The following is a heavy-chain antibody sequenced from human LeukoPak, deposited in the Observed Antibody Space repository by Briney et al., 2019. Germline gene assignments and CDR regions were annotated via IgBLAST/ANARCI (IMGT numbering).Heavy chain of an antibody. CDR2: IYYSGST. CDR3: ARDNGRGYYFYWYFDL. D-gene: IGHD3-22*01. J-gene: IGHJ2*01. Sequence: SETLSLTCAVSGGSISSNSYYWGWIRQPPGKGLEWIGSIYYSGSTYYNPSLKSRVTISVDTSKNQFSLKLSSVTAADTAVYYCARDNGRGYYFYWYFDLWGRGTLVTVSS. V-gene: IGHV4-39*07. CDR1: GGSISSNSYY.